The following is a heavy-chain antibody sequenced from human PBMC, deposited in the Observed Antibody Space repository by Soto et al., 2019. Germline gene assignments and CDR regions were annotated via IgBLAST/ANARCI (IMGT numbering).Heavy chain of an antibody. Sequence: GASVKVSCKASGGTFSSYTISWVRQAPGQRLEWMGRIIPILGIANYAQKFQGRVTITADKSTSTAYMELSSLRSEDTAVYYCAREAYYDFWSGYYRFDYWGQGTLVTVSS. J-gene: IGHJ4*02. CDR3: AREAYYDFWSGYYRFDY. V-gene: IGHV1-69*04. CDR1: GGTFSSYT. CDR2: IIPILGIA. D-gene: IGHD3-3*01.